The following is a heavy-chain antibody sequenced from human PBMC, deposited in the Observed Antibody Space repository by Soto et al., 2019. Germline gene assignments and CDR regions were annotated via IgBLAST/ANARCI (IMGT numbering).Heavy chain of an antibody. V-gene: IGHV4-59*01. Sequence: QVQLQESGPGLVKPSQTLSLSCTVSGASMRGYHWSWIRQSPGKGLEWIGYINYDGTSYYSSSLSSRVSISIDTPKNLFSLSLTSVAAADSAIYFCAAYRLGDGCRGFWGKGTLVTVSS. D-gene: IGHD1-26*01. CDR3: AAYRLGDGCRGF. CDR1: GASMRGYH. CDR2: INYDGTS. J-gene: IGHJ4*02.